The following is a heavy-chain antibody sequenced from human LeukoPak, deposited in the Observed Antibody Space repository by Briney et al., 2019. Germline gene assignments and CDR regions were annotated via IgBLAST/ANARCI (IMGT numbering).Heavy chain of an antibody. CDR2: IKRDGSEK. CDR3: ARVGIFGVARDLDY. D-gene: IGHD3-3*01. CDR1: DVTLSSSW. V-gene: IGHV3-7*02. Sequence: GGSLRLSCVVSDVTLSSSWMTWVRQAPGKGLEWVAQIKRDGSEKDYVDSVKGRFTISRDNAKNSLYLQMNSLRAEDTAVYYCARVGIFGVARDLDYWGQGTLVTVSS. J-gene: IGHJ4*02.